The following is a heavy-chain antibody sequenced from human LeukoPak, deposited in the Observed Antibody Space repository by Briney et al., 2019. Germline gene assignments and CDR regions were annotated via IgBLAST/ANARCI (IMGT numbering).Heavy chain of an antibody. Sequence: PSETLSLTCSVSGSFISSYYWSWIRQPAGKGLEWIGRIYTTGSTSYNPSLKSRVTMSLDTSKKQYSLKLSSVTAADTAVYYCATIKDSWTFDTWGQGTLVTVSS. CDR3: ATIKDSWTFDT. J-gene: IGHJ5*02. CDR1: GSFISSYY. V-gene: IGHV4-4*07. CDR2: IYTTGST. D-gene: IGHD6-13*01.